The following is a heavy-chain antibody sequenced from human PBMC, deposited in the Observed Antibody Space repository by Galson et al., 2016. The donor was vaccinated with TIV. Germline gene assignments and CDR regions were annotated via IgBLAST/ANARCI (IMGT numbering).Heavy chain of an antibody. CDR1: GYTFSDYD. D-gene: IGHD6-13*01. V-gene: IGHV1-3*01. J-gene: IGHJ3*02. CDR3: ASRSSTWNYLDDFDT. Sequence: SVKVSCKASGYTFSDYDLHWVRQAPGQRPEWLGWINAGNGNAKLSQRFQDRVTITRDSSASTAYLTLTRLRSEDTAVYVCASRSSTWNYLDDFDTWGQGTAVTVSS. CDR2: INAGNGNA.